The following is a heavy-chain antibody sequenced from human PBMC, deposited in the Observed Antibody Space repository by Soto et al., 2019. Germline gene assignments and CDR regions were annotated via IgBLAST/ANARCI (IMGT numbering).Heavy chain of an antibody. CDR2: IYYSGST. V-gene: IGHV4-31*02. CDR1: GGSISSGGYY. D-gene: IGHD3-22*01. Sequence: PSETLSLTXTVSGGSISSGGYYWSWIRQHPGKGLEWIGYIYYSGSTYYNPSLKSRVTISVDTSKNQFSLKLSSVTAADTAVYYCARDLRDYYDSSGYYRPFAAFDIWGQGTMVTVS. CDR3: ARDLRDYYDSSGYYRPFAAFDI. J-gene: IGHJ3*02.